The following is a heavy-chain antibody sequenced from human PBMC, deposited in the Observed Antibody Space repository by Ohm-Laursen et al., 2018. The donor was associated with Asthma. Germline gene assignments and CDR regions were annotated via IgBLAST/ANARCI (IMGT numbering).Heavy chain of an antibody. Sequence: SLRLSCAASGFTFSSYGMHWVRQAPGKGLEWVAVIWYDGSNKYYADSVKGRFTISRGNSKNTLYLQMNSLRAEDTAVYYCARDPIGGVVPAAMLDYWGQGTLVTVSS. V-gene: IGHV3-33*01. J-gene: IGHJ4*02. CDR3: ARDPIGGVVPAAMLDY. CDR1: GFTFSSYG. D-gene: IGHD2-2*01. CDR2: IWYDGSNK.